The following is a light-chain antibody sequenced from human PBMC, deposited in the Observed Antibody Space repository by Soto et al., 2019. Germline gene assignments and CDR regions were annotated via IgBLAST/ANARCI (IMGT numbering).Light chain of an antibody. V-gene: IGKV1-39*01. J-gene: IGKJ5*01. CDR1: QSISSY. CDR2: AAS. CDR3: QQSYSTPFT. Sequence: DIQMTQSPSSLSAYVGDRVTITCRASQSISSYLNWYQQKPGKAPKLLIYAASSLQSGVPSRFSGSGSGTDFTLTISSLQPADFATYYCQQSYSTPFTFGQGTRLEI.